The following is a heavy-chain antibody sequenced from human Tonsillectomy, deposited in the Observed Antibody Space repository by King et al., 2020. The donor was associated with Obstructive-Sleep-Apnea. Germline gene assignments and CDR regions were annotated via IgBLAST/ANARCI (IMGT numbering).Heavy chain of an antibody. CDR3: ARGDCSGASCYSLSAFDI. D-gene: IGHD2-15*01. J-gene: IGHJ3*02. CDR2: IGTAGDT. Sequence: VQLVESGGGLVQPGGSLRLSCAASGFTFSSYDMHWVRQAPGKGLEWVSVIGTAGDTYYPGSVKGRFTISRENAKNSLYLHMNSLRAGDTAVYYCARGDCSGASCYSLSAFDIWGQGTVVTVSS. CDR1: GFTFSSYD. V-gene: IGHV3-13*01.